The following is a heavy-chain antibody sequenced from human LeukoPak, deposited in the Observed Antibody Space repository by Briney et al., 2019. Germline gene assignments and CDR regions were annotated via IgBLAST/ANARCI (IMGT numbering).Heavy chain of an antibody. CDR2: IYYTGST. D-gene: IGHD3-10*01. CDR3: ARLRGVNYYYYGMDV. CDR1: GGSISSYY. Sequence: PSETLSLTCTVSGGSISSYYWSWIRQPPGKGLEWIGYIYYTGSTNYNSSLKSRVTISVDRSKNLSSLKLSSVTAADTAVYYCARLRGVNYYYYGMDVWGQGTTVTVSS. V-gene: IGHV4-59*08. J-gene: IGHJ6*02.